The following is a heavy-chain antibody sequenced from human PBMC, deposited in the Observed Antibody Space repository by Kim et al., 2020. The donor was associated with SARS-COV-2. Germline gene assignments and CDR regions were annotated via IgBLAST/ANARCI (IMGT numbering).Heavy chain of an antibody. D-gene: IGHD2-15*01. J-gene: IGHJ4*02. CDR2: IIDSGSSA. V-gene: IGHV3-23*01. CDR3: GKCSGGNCRDYYLDY. Sequence: GGSLRLSCAASGFTFSNYGMSWVRQAPGKGLEWVSGIIDSGSSANYIDSVKGRFTISRDNSKNTVYMQMNSLRVEDRAVYYCGKCSGGNCRDYYLDYWGQGSLVTVSS. CDR1: GFTFSNYG.